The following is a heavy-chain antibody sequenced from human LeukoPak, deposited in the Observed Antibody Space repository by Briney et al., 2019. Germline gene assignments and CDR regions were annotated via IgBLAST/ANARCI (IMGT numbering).Heavy chain of an antibody. Sequence: PGGSLRLSCAASGFTFSSYWMSWVRQAPGKGLEWVANIKQDGSEKYYVDSVKGRFTISRDNAKNSLYLQMNSLRAEDTAVYYCATNGMDTTMDLDYWGQGTLVTFSS. J-gene: IGHJ4*02. CDR3: ATNGMDTTMDLDY. V-gene: IGHV3-7*01. CDR2: IKQDGSEK. D-gene: IGHD5-18*01. CDR1: GFTFSSYW.